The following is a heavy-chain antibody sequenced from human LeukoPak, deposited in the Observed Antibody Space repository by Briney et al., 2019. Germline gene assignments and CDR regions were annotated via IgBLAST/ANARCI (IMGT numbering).Heavy chain of an antibody. CDR3: ARESGGYSGYEPGDIDY. V-gene: IGHV4-34*01. CDR1: GGSFSGYY. Sequence: SETLSLTCAVYGGSFSGYYWSWIRQPPGKGLEWIGEINHSGSTNYNPSLKSRVTISVDTSKNQFSLKLSSVTTADTAVYYCARESGGYSGYEPGDIDYWGQGTLVTVSS. D-gene: IGHD5-12*01. CDR2: INHSGST. J-gene: IGHJ4*02.